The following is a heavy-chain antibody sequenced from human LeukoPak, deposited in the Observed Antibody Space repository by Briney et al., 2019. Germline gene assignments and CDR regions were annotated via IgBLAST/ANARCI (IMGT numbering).Heavy chain of an antibody. D-gene: IGHD4-17*01. V-gene: IGHV3-23*01. J-gene: IGHJ4*02. Sequence: PGGSLRPSCAASGFTFSSYAMSWVRQAPGKGLEWVSAISGSGGSTYYADSVKGRFTISRDNSKNTLYLQMNSLRAEDTAVYYCAKGEVVTTVIPFDYWGQGTLVTVSS. CDR1: GFTFSSYA. CDR2: ISGSGGST. CDR3: AKGEVVTTVIPFDY.